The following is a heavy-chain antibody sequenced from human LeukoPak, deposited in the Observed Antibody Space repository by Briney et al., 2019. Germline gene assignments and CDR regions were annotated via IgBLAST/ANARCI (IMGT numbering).Heavy chain of an antibody. Sequence: ASVKVSCKASGYTFTSYAMHWVRQAPGQRLEWMGWINAGNGNTKYSQKFQGRVTITRDTSASTAYMELSSLRSEDTAVYYCARGEVQLWPLVDYWGQGTLVTVSS. D-gene: IGHD5-18*01. CDR1: GYTFTSYA. V-gene: IGHV1-3*01. CDR2: INAGNGNT. J-gene: IGHJ4*02. CDR3: ARGEVQLWPLVDY.